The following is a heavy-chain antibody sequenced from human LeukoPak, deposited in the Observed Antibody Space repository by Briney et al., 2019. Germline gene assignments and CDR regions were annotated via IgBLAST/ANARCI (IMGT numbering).Heavy chain of an antibody. V-gene: IGHV3-43*02. J-gene: IGHJ6*03. CDR3: AKGVPYGSGSYYNPKYYYYMDV. CDR1: GFTFDGYA. CDR2: ISGDGGST. D-gene: IGHD3-10*01. Sequence: GGSLRLSCAASGFTFDGYAMYWVRQAPGKGQEWVSLISGDGGSTYYADSVKGRFTISRDNSKNSLSLQMNSLRTEDTALYYCAKGVPYGSGSYYNPKYYYYMDVWGKGTTVTVSS.